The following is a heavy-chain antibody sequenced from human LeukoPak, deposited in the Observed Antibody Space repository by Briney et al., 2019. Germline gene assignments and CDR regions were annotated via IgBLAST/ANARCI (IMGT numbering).Heavy chain of an antibody. D-gene: IGHD3-22*01. CDR3: ARAWHDSSGNSLGEIFDY. CDR1: GYSISSGYY. Sequence: SETLSLTCTVSGYSISSGYYWSWIRQPPGKGLEWIGYIYDSGTTKQNPSLKSRVTILEDTSKNQFYLKLSSVTAADTAVYYCARAWHDSSGNSLGEIFDYWGQGTLVTVSS. J-gene: IGHJ4*02. V-gene: IGHV4-61*01. CDR2: IYDSGTT.